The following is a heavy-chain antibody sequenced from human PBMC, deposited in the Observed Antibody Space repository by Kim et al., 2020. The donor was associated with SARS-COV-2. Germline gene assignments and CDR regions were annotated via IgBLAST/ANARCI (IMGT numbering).Heavy chain of an antibody. J-gene: IGHJ3*02. CDR1: GGSINSGCHY. CDR2: IYYSGTT. Sequence: SETLSLTCTVSGGSINSGCHYWSWIRQHPGKGLEWIGYIYYSGTTYYNPSLKSRVTISVDTSKNHFSLKLSSVTAADTAVYYCATGPPLKSGSQGAFDIWGQGTMVTVSS. CDR3: ATGPPLKSGSQGAFDI. D-gene: IGHD1-26*01. V-gene: IGHV4-31*03.